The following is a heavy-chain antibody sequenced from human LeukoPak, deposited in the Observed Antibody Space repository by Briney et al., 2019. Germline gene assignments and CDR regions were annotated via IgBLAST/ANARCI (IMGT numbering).Heavy chain of an antibody. CDR2: IYYSGST. D-gene: IGHD6-13*01. Sequence: TSETLSLTCTVSGGSISSHYWSWIRQPPGKGQEWIGYIYYSGSTNYNPSLKSRVTISVDTSKNQFSLRLSSVTAADTAVYFCASRVVYSSSWYGYFDYWGRGTLVTVSS. CDR3: ASRVVYSSSWYGYFDY. J-gene: IGHJ4*02. CDR1: GGSISSHY. V-gene: IGHV4-59*11.